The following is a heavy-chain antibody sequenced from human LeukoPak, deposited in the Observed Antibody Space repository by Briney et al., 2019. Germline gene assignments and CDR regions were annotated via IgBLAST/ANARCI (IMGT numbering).Heavy chain of an antibody. D-gene: IGHD3-22*01. CDR3: ARAPYDSSGPIDAFDI. CDR2: INHSGST. Sequence: SETLSLTCAVYGGSFSGYYWSWIRHPPGKGLEWIGEINHSGSTNYNTSLKSRVTISVDTSKNQFSRKLSSVTAADTAVYYCARAPYDSSGPIDAFDIWGQGTMVTVSS. CDR1: GGSFSGYY. J-gene: IGHJ3*02. V-gene: IGHV4-34*01.